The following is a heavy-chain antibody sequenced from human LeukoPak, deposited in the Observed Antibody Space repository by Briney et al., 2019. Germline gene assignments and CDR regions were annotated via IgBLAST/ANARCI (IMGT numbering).Heavy chain of an antibody. CDR3: AKNNWFDP. Sequence: PSETLSLTCAVSGGSFSGHYWSWIRQPPGEGLEWIGEINDSGSIKYNPSLKSRVTISADTSKNQFSLKLSSVTAADTAVYCCAKNNWFDPWGQGTLVTVSS. J-gene: IGHJ5*02. CDR2: INDSGSI. V-gene: IGHV4-34*01. CDR1: GGSFSGHY.